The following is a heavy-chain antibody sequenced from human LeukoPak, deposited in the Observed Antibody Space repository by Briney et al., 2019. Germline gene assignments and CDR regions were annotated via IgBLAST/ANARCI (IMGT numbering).Heavy chain of an antibody. CDR1: GFTFSSYA. V-gene: IGHV3-23*01. J-gene: IGHJ3*01. Sequence: GGSLRLSCAASGFTFSSYAMSWVRQAPGKGLEWVSAVSGSGGSTYYADSVKGRFTISRDNSKKTLYLQMNSLRAEDTAVYYCAKGKVNHDGALDAWGQGTLVTVSS. D-gene: IGHD2-21*01. CDR2: VSGSGGST. CDR3: AKGKVNHDGALDA.